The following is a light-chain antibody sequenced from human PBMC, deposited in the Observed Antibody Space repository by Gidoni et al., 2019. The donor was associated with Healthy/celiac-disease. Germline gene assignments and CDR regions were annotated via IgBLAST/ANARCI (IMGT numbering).Light chain of an antibody. CDR3: PQSYSTLP. Sequence: DIQMTQSPSSLSASVGDRVTITCRASQNMSSYVNWYQQKPGKAPKLLIYAASCLQSGVPSRFSGSVSVSDFTLTLSSLQPEDFATYYCPQSYSTLPFXGXTQVELK. V-gene: IGKV1-39*01. J-gene: IGKJ4*01. CDR2: AAS. CDR1: QNMSSY.